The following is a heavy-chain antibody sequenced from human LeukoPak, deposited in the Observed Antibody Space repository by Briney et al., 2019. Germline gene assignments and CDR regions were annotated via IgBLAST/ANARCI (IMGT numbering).Heavy chain of an antibody. Sequence: GGSLRLSCAASGFTFSSYGMHWVRQAPGKGLEWVAFIRYDGSNKYYADSVKGRFTISRDNSKNTLYLQMNSLRAEDTAVYYCAREYDSRARFDSWGQGTLVTVSS. CDR1: GFTFSSYG. V-gene: IGHV3-30*02. D-gene: IGHD6-13*01. CDR2: IRYDGSNK. CDR3: AREYDSRARFDS. J-gene: IGHJ4*02.